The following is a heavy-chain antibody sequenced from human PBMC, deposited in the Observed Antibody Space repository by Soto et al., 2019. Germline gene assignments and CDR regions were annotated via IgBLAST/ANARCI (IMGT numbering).Heavy chain of an antibody. V-gene: IGHV3-30-3*01. CDR1: GFTFSSYA. CDR3: APFKYSYAHDWFDP. J-gene: IGHJ5*02. Sequence: QVQLVESGGGVVQPGRSLRLSCAASGFTFSSYAMHWVRQAPGKGLEWVAVISYDGSNKYYADSVKGRFTISRDNSKNTLYLQMNSLRAEHTAVYYYAPFKYSYAHDWFDPWGQGTLVTVSS. CDR2: ISYDGSNK. D-gene: IGHD5-18*01.